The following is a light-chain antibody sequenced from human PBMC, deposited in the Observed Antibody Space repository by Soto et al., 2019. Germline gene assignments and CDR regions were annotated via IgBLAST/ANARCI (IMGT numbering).Light chain of an antibody. V-gene: IGKV1-12*01. CDR2: AAS. CDR3: QQGNSFPPT. Sequence: DIQMTQSPSSVSAYVGDRVTITCRASQGIRSWLAWYQQKPGKAPKLLIYAASNLQSGVPSRFSGSGSETDFTLTISSLQPEDFATYYCQQGNSFPPTFGQGTKVEIK. CDR1: QGIRSW. J-gene: IGKJ1*01.